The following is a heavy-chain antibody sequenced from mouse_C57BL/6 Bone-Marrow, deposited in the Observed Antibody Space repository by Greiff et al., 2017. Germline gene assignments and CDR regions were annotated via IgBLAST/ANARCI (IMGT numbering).Heavy chain of an antibody. V-gene: IGHV6-3*01. CDR1: GFTFSNYW. CDR2: IRLKSDNYAT. Sequence: EVKVEESGGGLVQPGGSMKLSCVASGFTFSNYWMNWVRQSPEKGLEWVAQIRLKSDNYATHYAESVKGRFTISRDDSKSSVYLQMNNLRAEDTGMYYCTGTVAFAYWGQGTLVTVSA. CDR3: TGTVAFAY. J-gene: IGHJ3*01.